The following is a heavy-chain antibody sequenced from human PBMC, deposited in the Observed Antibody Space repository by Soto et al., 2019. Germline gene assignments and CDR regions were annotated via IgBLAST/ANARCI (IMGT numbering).Heavy chain of an antibody. CDR1: GGSISSGGYY. CDR2: IYYSGST. D-gene: IGHD3-16*01. CDR3: ARTALTGFDY. J-gene: IGHJ4*02. Sequence: SETLSLTCTVSGGSISSGGYYWSWIRQHPGKGLEWIGYIYYSGSTYYNPSLKSRVTISVDTSKNQFSLKLSSVTAADTAVYYCARTALTGFDYWGQGTLVTVSS. V-gene: IGHV4-31*03.